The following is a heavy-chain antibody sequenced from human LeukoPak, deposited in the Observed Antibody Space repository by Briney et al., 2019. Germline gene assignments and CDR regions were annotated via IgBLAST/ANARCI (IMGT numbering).Heavy chain of an antibody. V-gene: IGHV4-61*02. CDR1: GGSISSGSYY. D-gene: IGHD2-21*02. Sequence: SETLSLTCTVSGGSISSGSYYWRWIRQPAGKGLEWIGRIYTSGSTNYNPSLKSRVTISVDTSKNQFSLKLSSVTAADTAVYYCARGGGDPRESRYYYGMDVWGQGTTVTVSS. CDR2: IYTSGST. J-gene: IGHJ6*02. CDR3: ARGGGDPRESRYYYGMDV.